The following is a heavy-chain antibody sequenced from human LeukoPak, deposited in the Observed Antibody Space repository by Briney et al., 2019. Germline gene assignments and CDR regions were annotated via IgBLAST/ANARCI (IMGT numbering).Heavy chain of an antibody. Sequence: GGSLRLSCAASGFTFSSYGMHWVRQAPGKGLEWVSSISSSSSYIYYADSVKGRFTISRDNAKNSLYLQMNSLRAEDTAVYYCARDRVTGTTYIWFDPWGQGTLVTVSS. J-gene: IGHJ5*02. CDR3: ARDRVTGTTYIWFDP. CDR2: ISSSSSYI. V-gene: IGHV3-21*01. CDR1: GFTFSSYG. D-gene: IGHD1-7*01.